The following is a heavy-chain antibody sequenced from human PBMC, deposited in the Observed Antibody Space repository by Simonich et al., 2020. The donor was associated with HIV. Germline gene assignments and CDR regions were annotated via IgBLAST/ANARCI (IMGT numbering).Heavy chain of an antibody. Sequence: QVQLVQSGAELKKPGASVKVSCKASGYTFTSYGITWVRQDPGQGLEWMGWISAYNVNTNYAQKPQGRDTMTTDTSTSTAYMELRSLRSDDTAVYYCARGVTPYDAFDIWGQGTMVTVSS. D-gene: IGHD2-15*01. CDR3: ARGVTPYDAFDI. J-gene: IGHJ3*02. V-gene: IGHV1-18*01. CDR2: ISAYNVNT. CDR1: GYTFTSYG.